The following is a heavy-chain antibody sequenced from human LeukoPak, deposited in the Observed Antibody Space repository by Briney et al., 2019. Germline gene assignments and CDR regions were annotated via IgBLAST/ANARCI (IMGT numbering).Heavy chain of an antibody. V-gene: IGHV3-23*01. CDR2: IVGDGSTT. J-gene: IGHJ4*02. CDR1: GFTFSKSA. CDR3: AKLGLGYADY. D-gene: IGHD3/OR15-3a*01. Sequence: GGSLRLSCAASGFTFSKSAMTWVRQAPGRGLEWVSAIVGDGSTTYYADSVRGRFTISRDNSKNTLYLQVNSLRVEDTAVYYCAKLGLGYADYWGQGALVTVSS.